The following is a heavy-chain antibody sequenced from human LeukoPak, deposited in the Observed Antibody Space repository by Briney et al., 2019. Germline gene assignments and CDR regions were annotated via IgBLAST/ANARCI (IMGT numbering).Heavy chain of an antibody. CDR3: ARGYVWGSYRLIPKVCYFDH. Sequence: PSETLSLTCTVSGGSISSGGYYWSWIRQHPGKGLEWIGYIYYSGSTYYNPSLKSRVTISVDTSKNQFSLKLSSVTAADTAVYYCARGYVWGSYRLIPKVCYFDHWGQGTLVTVSS. D-gene: IGHD3-16*02. J-gene: IGHJ4*02. CDR1: GGSISSGGYY. V-gene: IGHV4-31*03. CDR2: IYYSGST.